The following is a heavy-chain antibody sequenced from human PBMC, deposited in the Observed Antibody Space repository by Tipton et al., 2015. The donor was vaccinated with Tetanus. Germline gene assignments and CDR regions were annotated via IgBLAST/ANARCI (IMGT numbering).Heavy chain of an antibody. V-gene: IGHV3-72*01. J-gene: IGHJ4*02. Sequence: SLRLSCAASGFTFSDHYMDWVRQAPGKGLEWVGRTRNKANSYTTEYAASVKGRFTISRDDSKNSLYLQMNSLKTEDTAVYYCARRGSSGYFDYWGQGTLVTVSS. CDR3: ARRGSSGYFDY. D-gene: IGHD6-6*01. CDR2: TRNKANSYTT. CDR1: GFTFSDHY.